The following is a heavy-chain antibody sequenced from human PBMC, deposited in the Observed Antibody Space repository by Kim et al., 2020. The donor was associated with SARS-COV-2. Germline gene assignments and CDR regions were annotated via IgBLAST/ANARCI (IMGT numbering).Heavy chain of an antibody. J-gene: IGHJ4*02. Sequence: SVKVSCKASGGTFSSYAISWVRQAPGQGLEWMGRIIPILGIANYAQKFQGRVTITADKSTSTAYMELSSLRSEDTAVYYCARVAYYDFWSGYHRAYYFDYWGQGTLVTVSS. CDR2: IIPILGIA. D-gene: IGHD3-3*01. V-gene: IGHV1-69*04. CDR3: ARVAYYDFWSGYHRAYYFDY. CDR1: GGTFSSYA.